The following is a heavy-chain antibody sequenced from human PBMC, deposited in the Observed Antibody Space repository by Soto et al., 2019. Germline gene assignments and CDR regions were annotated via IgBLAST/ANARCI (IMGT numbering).Heavy chain of an antibody. Sequence: SETLSLTCAVSGGSISSGGYSWSWIRQPPGKGLEWIGYIYHSGSTYYNPSLKSRVTISVDRSKNQFSLKLSSVTAADTAVYYRARGPRLSNYDFWSGYYSDYYYGMDVWGQGTTVTVSS. D-gene: IGHD3-3*01. V-gene: IGHV4-30-2*01. J-gene: IGHJ6*02. CDR2: IYHSGST. CDR3: ARGPRLSNYDFWSGYYSDYYYGMDV. CDR1: GGSISSGGYS.